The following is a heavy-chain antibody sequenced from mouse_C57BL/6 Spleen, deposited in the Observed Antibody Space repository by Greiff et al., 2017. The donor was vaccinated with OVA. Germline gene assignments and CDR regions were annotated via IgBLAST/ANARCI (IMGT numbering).Heavy chain of an antibody. CDR2: INPSTGGT. CDR3: ARRFYGSSRYFDV. Sequence: VQLQQSGPELVKPGASVKISCKASGYSFTGYYMNWVKQSPEKSLEWIGEINPSTGGTTSNQKFKAKATLTVDKSSSTAYMQLKSLTSADSAVYYCARRFYGSSRYFDVWGTGTTVTVSS. D-gene: IGHD1-1*01. CDR1: GYSFTGYY. J-gene: IGHJ1*03. V-gene: IGHV1-42*01.